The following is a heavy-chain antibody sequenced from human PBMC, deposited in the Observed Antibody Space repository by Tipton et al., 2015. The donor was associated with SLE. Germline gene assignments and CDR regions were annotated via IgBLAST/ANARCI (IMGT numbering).Heavy chain of an antibody. CDR1: GGSISSSIYY. J-gene: IGHJ4*02. CDR2: IYSSGHT. D-gene: IGHD4-17*01. Sequence: TLSLTCSVSGGSISSSIYYWGWIRQPPGKGLEWIGSIYSSGHTYYNPSLKSRVTISVDTSKNQFSLKLSSVTAADTAVYYCARIRPGHGDPFDFWGQGTLVTVSS. V-gene: IGHV4-39*07. CDR3: ARIRPGHGDPFDF.